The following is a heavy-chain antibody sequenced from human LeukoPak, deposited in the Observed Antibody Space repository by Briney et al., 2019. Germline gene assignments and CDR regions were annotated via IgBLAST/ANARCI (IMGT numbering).Heavy chain of an antibody. V-gene: IGHV1-18*01. J-gene: IGHJ4*02. CDR2: ISAYNGNT. D-gene: IGHD3-22*01. CDR1: GYTFTSYG. CDR3: ARPYYDSSAPPYDY. Sequence: ASVKVSCKASGYTFTSYGISWVRKAPGQGLEWMGWISAYNGNTNYAQKLQGRVTMTTDTSTSTAYMELRSLRSDDTAVYYCARPYYDSSAPPYDYWGQGTLVTVSS.